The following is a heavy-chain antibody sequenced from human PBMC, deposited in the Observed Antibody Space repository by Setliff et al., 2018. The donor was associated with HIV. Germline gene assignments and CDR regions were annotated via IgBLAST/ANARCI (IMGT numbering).Heavy chain of an antibody. CDR3: SKSMKFYYYGLDV. CDR1: GYSFTSYW. D-gene: IGHD2-8*01. CDR2: IYPGDSDT. J-gene: IGHJ6*02. V-gene: IGHV5-51*01. Sequence: PGESLKISCKGSGYSFTSYWIGWVRQMPGKGLEWMGIIYPGDSDTRYSPSFQGQVTISADKSISTAYLDLSGLRSDDTAVYYCSKSMKFYYYGLDVWGPGTAVTVSS.